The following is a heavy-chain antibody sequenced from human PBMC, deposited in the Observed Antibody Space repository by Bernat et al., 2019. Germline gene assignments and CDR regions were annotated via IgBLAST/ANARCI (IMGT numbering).Heavy chain of an antibody. CDR2: ISGSAGNT. CDR3: AKGELVTTPRRFDY. CDR1: GFTFSSYA. Sequence: EVQLVESGGGLVQPGGSLRLSCAASGFTFSSYAMTWVRQAPGKGLEWVSSISGSAGNTYYADSVKDRFTISRDNSKNTLSLQMNSLRAEDTAVYYCAKGELVTTPRRFDYWGQGTLVTVSS. J-gene: IGHJ4*02. D-gene: IGHD3-9*01. V-gene: IGHV3-23*04.